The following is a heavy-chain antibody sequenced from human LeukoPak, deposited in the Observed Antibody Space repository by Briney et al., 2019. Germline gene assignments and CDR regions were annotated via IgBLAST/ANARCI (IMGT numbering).Heavy chain of an antibody. CDR3: ARAPGYCSGGSCSWFDY. CDR2: INPSGGST. V-gene: IGHV1-46*01. CDR1: GYSLTSFY. D-gene: IGHD2-15*01. Sequence: ASVKVSCKAFGYSLTSFYIHWVRQATGEGLEWMGIINPSGGSTRYAQVFQGRVTVTRDTSTSTVYMELSSLRSEDSAIYYCARAPGYCSGGSCSWFDYWGQGSLVTVSS. J-gene: IGHJ4*02.